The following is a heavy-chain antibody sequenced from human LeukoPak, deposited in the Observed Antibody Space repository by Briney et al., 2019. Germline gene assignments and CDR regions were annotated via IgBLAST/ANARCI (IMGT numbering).Heavy chain of an antibody. Sequence: SETLSLTCAVSGYSISSGYYWGWIRQPPGKGLEWIGSIYHSGSTDYNPSLKSRVTLAVDTSKIQFSLKLSSVTAADTAVYYCAREEYGDYFIDIWGQGTMVTVSS. D-gene: IGHD4-17*01. CDR3: AREEYGDYFIDI. V-gene: IGHV4-38-2*02. CDR1: GYSISSGYY. CDR2: IYHSGST. J-gene: IGHJ3*02.